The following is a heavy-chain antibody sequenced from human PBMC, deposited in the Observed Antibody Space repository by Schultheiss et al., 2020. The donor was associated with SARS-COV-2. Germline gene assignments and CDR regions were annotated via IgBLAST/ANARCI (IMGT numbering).Heavy chain of an antibody. D-gene: IGHD7-27*01. V-gene: IGHV1-69*04. CDR2: IIPILGIA. CDR1: GGTFSSYA. J-gene: IGHJ4*02. Sequence: SVKVSCKASGGTFSSYAISWVRQAPGQGLEWMGRIIPILGIANYAQKFQGRVTITADKSTSTVYMELSSLRSEDTAVYYCARDTLAGDLDYWGQGTLVTVSS. CDR3: ARDTLAGDLDY.